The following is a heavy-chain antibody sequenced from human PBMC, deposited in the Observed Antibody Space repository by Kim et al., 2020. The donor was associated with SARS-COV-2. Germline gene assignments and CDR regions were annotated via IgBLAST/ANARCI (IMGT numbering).Heavy chain of an antibody. CDR3: ARDNRGSIDH. CDR1: GFTFSSSY. D-gene: IGHD3-10*01. Sequence: GGSLRLSCAASGFTFSSSYMHWVRQAPGKGLLGVSLITNDGSATTYADSVKGRFTISRDDAKNTLYLQMNSLRADDTGLYYCARDNRGSIDHWGQGTLVTVSS. CDR2: ITNDGSAT. V-gene: IGHV3-74*01. J-gene: IGHJ4*02.